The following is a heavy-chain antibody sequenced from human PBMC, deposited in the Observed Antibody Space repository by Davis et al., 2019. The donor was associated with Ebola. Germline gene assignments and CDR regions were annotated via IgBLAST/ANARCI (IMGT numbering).Heavy chain of an antibody. D-gene: IGHD3-10*01. CDR2: ISSSGSTI. CDR3: AKAMVQGVKGMDV. J-gene: IGHJ6*02. CDR1: GFTFSNAW. V-gene: IGHV3-11*01. Sequence: GGSLRLSCAASGFTFSNAWMSWVRQAPGKGLEWVSYISSSGSTIYYADSVKGRFTISRDNAKNSLYLQMNSLRAEDTALYYCAKAMVQGVKGMDVWGQGTTVTVSS.